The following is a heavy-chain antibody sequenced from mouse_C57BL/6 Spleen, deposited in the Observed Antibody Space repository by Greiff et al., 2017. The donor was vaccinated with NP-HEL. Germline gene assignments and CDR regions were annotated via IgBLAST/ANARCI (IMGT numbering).Heavy chain of an antibody. Sequence: QVQLKESGPELVKPGASVKISCKASGYAFSSSWMNWVKQRPGKGLEWIGRIYPGDGDTNYNGKFKGKATLTADKSSSTAYMQLSSLTSEDSAVYCGAREGLRGGAMDYWGQGTSVTVSS. D-gene: IGHD3-1*01. CDR1: GYAFSSSW. CDR2: IYPGDGDT. J-gene: IGHJ4*01. CDR3: AREGLRGGAMDY. V-gene: IGHV1-82*01.